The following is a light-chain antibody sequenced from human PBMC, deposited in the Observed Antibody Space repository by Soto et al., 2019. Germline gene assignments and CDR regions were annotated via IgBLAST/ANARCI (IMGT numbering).Light chain of an antibody. CDR1: QSVSSH. CDR3: QQRSNWPLT. V-gene: IGKV3-11*01. CDR2: DAS. J-gene: IGKJ1*01. Sequence: EIVLTQSPATLSLSPGERATLSCGASQSVSSHLAWYQQKPSQAPRLLIYDASNRATGIPARFSGSGSGTDFTLTISSLEPEDFAVYYCQQRSNWPLTFGQGTKVDIK.